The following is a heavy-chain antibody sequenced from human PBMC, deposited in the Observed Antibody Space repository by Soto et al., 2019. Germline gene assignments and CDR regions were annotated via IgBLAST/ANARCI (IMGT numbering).Heavy chain of an antibody. CDR2: IEYSGRT. Sequence: QVQLQESGPGLVKVSETLSLTCAVSGGSIRDYYWSWIRQAPGKGLEWVADIEYSGRTNYNPSLKSRLTISVDTSNSHFSLKLRSVTAADTAVYYCARELRSVGATGWFDPWGQGTQVTVSS. J-gene: IGHJ5*02. D-gene: IGHD1-26*01. V-gene: IGHV4-59*01. CDR3: ARELRSVGATGWFDP. CDR1: GGSIRDYY.